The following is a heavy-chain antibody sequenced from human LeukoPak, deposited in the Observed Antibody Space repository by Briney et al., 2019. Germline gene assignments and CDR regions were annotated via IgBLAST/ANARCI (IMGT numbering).Heavy chain of an antibody. Sequence: PGRSLRLSCAASGFTFSSYAMHWVRQAPGKGLEQVAVISYDGSNKYYADSVKGRFTISRDNSKNTLYLQMNSLRAEDTAVYYCAREIYYYDSSGYYFGAFDIWGQGTMVTVSS. CDR1: GFTFSSYA. D-gene: IGHD3-22*01. CDR3: AREIYYYDSSGYYFGAFDI. J-gene: IGHJ3*02. CDR2: ISYDGSNK. V-gene: IGHV3-30-3*01.